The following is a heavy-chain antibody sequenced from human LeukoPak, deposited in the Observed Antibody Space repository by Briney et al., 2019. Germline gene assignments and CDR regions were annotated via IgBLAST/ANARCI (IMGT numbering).Heavy chain of an antibody. Sequence: GGSLRLSCAASGFTFRTYGMHWVRQAPGKGLEWVTFIRYDGSDKYYADSVRGRFTISRDNAKNSLYLQMNSLRAEDTAVYYCARGFAAAGTNFDYWGQGTLVTVSS. D-gene: IGHD6-13*01. CDR3: ARGFAAAGTNFDY. CDR1: GFTFRTYG. V-gene: IGHV3-30*02. J-gene: IGHJ4*02. CDR2: IRYDGSDK.